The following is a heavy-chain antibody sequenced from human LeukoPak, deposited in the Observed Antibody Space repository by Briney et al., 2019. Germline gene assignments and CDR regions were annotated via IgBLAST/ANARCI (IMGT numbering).Heavy chain of an antibody. Sequence: GGSLRLSCAASGFTFSSYWMHWVRQAPGKGLVWVSRINSDGSSTSYADSVKGRFTISRDNAKNTLYLQMNSLRAEDTAVYHCAKSTGICSSTSCYPSFDYWGQGTLVTVSS. D-gene: IGHD2-2*01. CDR3: AKSTGICSSTSCYPSFDY. V-gene: IGHV3-74*01. J-gene: IGHJ4*02. CDR1: GFTFSSYW. CDR2: INSDGSST.